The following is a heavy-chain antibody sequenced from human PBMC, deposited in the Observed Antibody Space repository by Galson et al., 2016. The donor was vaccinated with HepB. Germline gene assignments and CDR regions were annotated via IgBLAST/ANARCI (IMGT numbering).Heavy chain of an antibody. Sequence: SGAEVKKPGESLRISCKGSGYIFTNFWISWVRQMPGKGLEWMGRIDPSDSYSNYSPSFQGHVTISADKSISTAYLQWSSLKASDTAMYCCVRHVDAGQFDPWGQGTLVTVSS. CDR3: VRHVDAGQFDP. J-gene: IGHJ5*02. D-gene: IGHD5-12*01. CDR1: GYIFTNFW. CDR2: IDPSDSYS. V-gene: IGHV5-10-1*01.